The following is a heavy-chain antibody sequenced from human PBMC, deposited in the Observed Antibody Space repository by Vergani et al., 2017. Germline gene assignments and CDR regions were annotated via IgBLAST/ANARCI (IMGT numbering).Heavy chain of an antibody. Sequence: QVQLQESGPGLVRPSETLSLTCTVSGGSLSGYYWNWIRQTPGEGLEWIGYVENSGYFNYNPSLKPRVSMSSDTSNNQFSLMLSSVTVADTAVYYCARSIVSRNPPDYFDNWGQGTLVTVSS. V-gene: IGHV4-59*01. CDR1: GGSLSGYY. CDR3: ARSIVSRNPPDYFDN. J-gene: IGHJ4*02. CDR2: VENSGYF. D-gene: IGHD1-14*01.